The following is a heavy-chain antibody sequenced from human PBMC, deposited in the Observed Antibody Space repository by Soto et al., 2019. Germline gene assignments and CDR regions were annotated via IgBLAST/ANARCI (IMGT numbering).Heavy chain of an antibody. D-gene: IGHD5-18*01. CDR1: GFTFGSYA. CDR3: ARERGYSYGEPLYYFDY. Sequence: QVQLVESGGGVVQPGRSLRLSCAASGFTFGSYAMHWVRQAPGKGLEWVAVISYDGSNKYYADSVKGRFTISRDNSKNTLYLQMNSLRAEDTAVYYCARERGYSYGEPLYYFDYWGQGTLVTVSS. J-gene: IGHJ4*02. CDR2: ISYDGSNK. V-gene: IGHV3-30-3*01.